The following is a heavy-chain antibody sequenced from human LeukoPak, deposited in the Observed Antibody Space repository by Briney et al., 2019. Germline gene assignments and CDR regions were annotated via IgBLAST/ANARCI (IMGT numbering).Heavy chain of an antibody. J-gene: IGHJ6*02. CDR3: AKVSRYSSSWYGMDV. CDR2: IIPILGIA. V-gene: IGHV1-69*04. Sequence: SVKVSCKASGGTFSSYAISWVRQAPGQGLEWMGRIIPILGIANYAQKFQGRVTITADKSTSTAYMELSSLRSEDTAVYYCAKVSRYSSSWYGMDVWGQGTTVTVSS. D-gene: IGHD6-13*01. CDR1: GGTFSSYA.